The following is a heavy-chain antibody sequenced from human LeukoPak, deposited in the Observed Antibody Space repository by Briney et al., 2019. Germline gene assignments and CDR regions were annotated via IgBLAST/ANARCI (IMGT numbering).Heavy chain of an antibody. D-gene: IGHD6-19*01. Sequence: GGSLRLSCAASGFGFSYAWMSWVRQAPGKGPEWIGRIKRESDGETTDYAAPVKGRFTISRDDSKNTLFLQMNSLKTEDTAFYYCTTAPSGYGYMNGWHLDYWGQGALVTVSS. J-gene: IGHJ4*02. CDR1: GFGFSYAW. CDR2: IKRESDGETT. V-gene: IGHV3-15*01. CDR3: TTAPSGYGYMNGWHLDY.